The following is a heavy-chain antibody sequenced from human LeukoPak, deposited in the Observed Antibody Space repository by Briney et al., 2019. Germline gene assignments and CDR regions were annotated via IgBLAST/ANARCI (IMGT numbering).Heavy chain of an antibody. Sequence: ASVKVSCKASGYTFTDHYMHSVRQAPGQGLEWVGWINPNSGGTNYAQKPQGGVSMTRDTFLKTAYMGASRLRSEDTAVCFSASIGGTSFEYLGQGTLVTGS. CDR1: GYTFTDHY. V-gene: IGHV1-2*02. CDR3: ASIGGTSFEY. J-gene: IGHJ4*02. D-gene: IGHD1-26*01. CDR2: INPNSGGT.